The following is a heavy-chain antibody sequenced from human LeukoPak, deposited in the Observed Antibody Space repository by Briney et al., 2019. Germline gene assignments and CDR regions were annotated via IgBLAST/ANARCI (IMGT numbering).Heavy chain of an antibody. D-gene: IGHD1-26*01. CDR1: XXTLSTNA. V-gene: IGHV3-23*01. J-gene: IGHJ4*02. Sequence: GSLRLXXXXXXXTLSTNAMSWVRQAPGKGLEWISGISGSGASTYYADSVKGRFTISRDDSRNTLYLQMNSLRGDDTAVYYCAKDVGKWESLHFFDYWGQGTLVTVSS. CDR2: ISGSGAST. CDR3: AKDVGKWESLHFFDY.